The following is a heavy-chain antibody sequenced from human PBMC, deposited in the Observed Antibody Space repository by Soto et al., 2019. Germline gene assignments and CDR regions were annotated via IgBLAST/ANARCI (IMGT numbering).Heavy chain of an antibody. CDR1: GFTFSSYA. V-gene: IGHV3-23*01. D-gene: IGHD1-1*01. Sequence: GGSLRLSCAASGFTFSSYAMSWVRQAPGKGLEWVSAISGSGGSTYYADSVKGRFTISRDNSKNTLYLQMNSLRAEDTAVYYCARLDQLAYYMDVWGKGTTVTVSS. CDR2: ISGSGGST. J-gene: IGHJ6*03. CDR3: ARLDQLAYYMDV.